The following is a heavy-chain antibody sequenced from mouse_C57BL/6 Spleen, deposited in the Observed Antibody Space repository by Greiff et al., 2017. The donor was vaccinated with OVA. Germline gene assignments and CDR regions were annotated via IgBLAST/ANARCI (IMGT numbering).Heavy chain of an antibody. V-gene: IGHV1-54*01. CDR3: AREGAGTSGFAY. CDR2: INPGSGGT. Sequence: QVQLQQSGAELVRPGTSVKVSCKASGYAFTNYLIEWVKQRPGQGLEWIGVINPGSGGTNYNEKFKGKATLTADKSSSTAYMQLSSLTSEDSAVYFCAREGAGTSGFAYWGQGTLVTVSA. J-gene: IGHJ3*01. D-gene: IGHD4-1*01. CDR1: GYAFTNYL.